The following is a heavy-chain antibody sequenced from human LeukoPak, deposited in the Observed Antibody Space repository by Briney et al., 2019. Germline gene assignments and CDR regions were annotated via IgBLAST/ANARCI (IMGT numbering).Heavy chain of an antibody. J-gene: IGHJ4*02. CDR3: VRRAKDFWSNFDY. CDR2: IFHSGVS. CDR1: GGPISSGTYY. V-gene: IGHV4-30-4*01. D-gene: IGHD3-3*01. Sequence: SETLSLTCSVSGGPISSGTYYWNWIRQRPERGLEWIGYIFHSGVSYYNPSLKSRLTLSIDTSKNQFSLKLTSVTAADTAVYYCVRRAKDFWSNFDYWGQGILVTVSS.